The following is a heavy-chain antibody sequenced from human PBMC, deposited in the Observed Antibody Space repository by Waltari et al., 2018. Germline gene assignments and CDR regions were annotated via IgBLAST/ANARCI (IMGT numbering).Heavy chain of an antibody. V-gene: IGHV3-53*01. CDR3: EVAAAGAHDGMDV. CDR1: GFTVSSNY. Sequence: EVQLVESGGGLIQPGGSLRLSCAASGFTVSSNYMSWVRQAPGKGLEWVSVIHSGVSTDYADSVKGRFTISRDNSKNTLYLQMNSLRAEDTAVYYCEVAAAGAHDGMDVWGQGTTVTVSS. D-gene: IGHD6-13*01. CDR2: IHSGVST. J-gene: IGHJ6*02.